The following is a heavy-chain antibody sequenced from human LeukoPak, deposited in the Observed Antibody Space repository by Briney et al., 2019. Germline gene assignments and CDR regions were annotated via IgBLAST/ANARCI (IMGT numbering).Heavy chain of an antibody. CDR1: GFTFKNYT. CDR2: ISNDGSKD. D-gene: IGHD6-19*01. CDR3: ARDRDMGYSSGWTPLDN. Sequence: GGSLRLSCAASGFTFKNYTMHWVCQAPGKGLEWVSVISNDGSKDHSAASVKGRFAISRDNSKNTLYLQMSNLRVEDTAIYFCARDRDMGYSSGWTPLDNWGQGTLVTVSP. J-gene: IGHJ4*02. V-gene: IGHV3-30*09.